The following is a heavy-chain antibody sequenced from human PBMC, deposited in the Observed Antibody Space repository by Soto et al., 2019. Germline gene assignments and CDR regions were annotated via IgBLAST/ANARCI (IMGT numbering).Heavy chain of an antibody. CDR2: IYPEDSEG. V-gene: IGHV5-51*01. Sequence: GESLKISCKGSEYSFPHYWIGWVRQMPGKGLEWMGIIYPEDSEGRYSPAFQGQVTISADKSISTAFLQWRRLGASDTAIYYCARQRGSYVYASGGWFEPWGQGTLVTVSS. D-gene: IGHD3-10*01. CDR1: EYSFPHYW. J-gene: IGHJ5*02. CDR3: ARQRGSYVYASGGWFEP.